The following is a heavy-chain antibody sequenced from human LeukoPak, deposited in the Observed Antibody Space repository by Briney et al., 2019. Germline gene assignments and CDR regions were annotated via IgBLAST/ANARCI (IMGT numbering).Heavy chain of an antibody. D-gene: IGHD1-14*01. CDR1: GFTFSSYA. J-gene: IGHJ4*02. CDR3: AKESPYTSPRNYYFDY. V-gene: IGHV3-23*01. CDR2: ISGVADRT. Sequence: GGSLRLSCAASGFTFSSYAMSWVRQAPGKGLEWVSAISGVADRTYYADSVKGRFTISRDNSKNTLSLQMNSLRAEDAAIYYCAKESPYTSPRNYYFDYRGQGTLVTVSS.